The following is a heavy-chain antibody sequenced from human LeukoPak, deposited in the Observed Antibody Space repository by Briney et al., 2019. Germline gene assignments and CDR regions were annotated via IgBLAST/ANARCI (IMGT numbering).Heavy chain of an antibody. CDR3: ARDSSLGGVRDY. Sequence: GGSLRVSCAASGFTFSRYEMNWVRQAPGKGLEWVSYISSSGSTIYYADSVKGRFTISRDNAKNSLYLQMNSLRAEDTAVYYCARDSSLGGVRDYWGQGTLVTVSS. CDR1: GFTFSRYE. V-gene: IGHV3-48*03. CDR2: ISSSGSTI. D-gene: IGHD3-16*01. J-gene: IGHJ4*02.